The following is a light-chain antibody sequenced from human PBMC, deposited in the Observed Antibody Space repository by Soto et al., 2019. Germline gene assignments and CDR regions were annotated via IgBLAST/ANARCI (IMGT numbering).Light chain of an antibody. CDR2: KAS. V-gene: IGKV1-5*03. Sequence: DIQLTQSPSTLSASVGDRVTITCRASQSIDFWLAWYQQKPGKAPKLLIYKASTLESGVTSRFSGSGSGTEFTLTISSLQHDDFATYYCQQYNSNSFYSFGQGTKLEIK. CDR3: QQYNSNSFYS. CDR1: QSIDFW. J-gene: IGKJ2*01.